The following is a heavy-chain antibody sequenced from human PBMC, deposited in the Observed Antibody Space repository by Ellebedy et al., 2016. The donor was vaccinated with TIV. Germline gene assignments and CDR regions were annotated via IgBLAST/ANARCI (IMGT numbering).Heavy chain of an antibody. CDR3: AHRGAYGSGSYLGYYYYGMDV. D-gene: IGHD3-10*01. CDR2: IDWDDDK. Sequence: SGPTLVKPTQTLTLTCTFSGFSLSTSGMCVSWIRQPPGKALEWLARIDWDDDKYYSTSLKTRLTISKDTSKNQVVLTMTNMDPVDTATYYCAHRGAYGSGSYLGYYYYGMDVWGQGTTVTVSS. J-gene: IGHJ6*02. CDR1: GFSLSTSGMC. V-gene: IGHV2-70*12.